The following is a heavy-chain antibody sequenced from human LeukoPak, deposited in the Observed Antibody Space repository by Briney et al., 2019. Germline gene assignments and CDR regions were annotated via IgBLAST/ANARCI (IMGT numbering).Heavy chain of an antibody. CDR3: ARGRSTVTNWFDP. V-gene: IGHV4-4*02. J-gene: IGHJ5*02. CDR2: IYHSGST. CDR1: GGSISSSNW. Sequence: PSETLSLTCAVSGGSISSSNWWSWVRQPPGKGLEWIGEIYHSGSTNYNPSLKSRVTISVDKSKNQFSLKLSSVTAADTAVYYCARGRSTVTNWFDPWGQGTLVTVSS. D-gene: IGHD4-17*01.